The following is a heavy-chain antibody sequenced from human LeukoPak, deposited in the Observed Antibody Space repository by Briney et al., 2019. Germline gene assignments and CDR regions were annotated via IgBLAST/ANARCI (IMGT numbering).Heavy chain of an antibody. CDR3: ARGSCYDY. CDR2: ISTYNGDT. CDR1: GGTFSSYA. V-gene: IGHV1-18*01. D-gene: IGHD1-26*01. Sequence: ASVKVSCKASGGTFSSYAISWVRLAPGQGLEWMGWISTYNGDTNFAQKFQGRVTMTTDTSTNTAYMELRSLTSDDTAVYYCARGSCYDYWGQGTLVTVSS. J-gene: IGHJ4*02.